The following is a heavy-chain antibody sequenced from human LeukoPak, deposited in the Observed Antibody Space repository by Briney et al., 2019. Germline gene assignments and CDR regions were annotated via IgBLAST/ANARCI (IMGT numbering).Heavy chain of an antibody. D-gene: IGHD3-3*01. V-gene: IGHV4-59*01. J-gene: IGHJ5*01. CDR2: IYYSGST. Sequence: PSETLSLTCTVSGGSISSYYWSWIRQPPGKGLEWIGYIYYSGSTNYNPSLKSRVTISVDTSKNQFSLKLSSVTAADTAVYYCARTLSPTNYDFWSGNYHSGGSNFWFDPWGKETLSPSPQ. CDR3: ARTLSPTNYDFWSGNYHSGGSNFWFDP. CDR1: GGSISSYY.